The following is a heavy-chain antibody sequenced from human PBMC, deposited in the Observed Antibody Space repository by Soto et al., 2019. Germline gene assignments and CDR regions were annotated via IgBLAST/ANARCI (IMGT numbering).Heavy chain of an antibody. J-gene: IGHJ3*02. CDR3: ARADSSGWNAFDI. CDR1: GFTFSSYS. V-gene: IGHV3-21*01. CDR2: ISSSSSYI. D-gene: IGHD6-19*01. Sequence: GRSLRLSCAASGFTFSSYSMNWVRQAPGKGLEWVSSISSSSSYIYYADSVKGRFTISRDNAKNSLYLQMNSLRAEDTAVYYCARADSSGWNAFDIWGQGTMVTVSS.